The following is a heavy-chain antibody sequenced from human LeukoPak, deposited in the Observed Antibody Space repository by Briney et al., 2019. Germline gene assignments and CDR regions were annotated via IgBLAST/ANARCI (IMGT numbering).Heavy chain of an antibody. CDR2: IGISGSTT. Sequence: PGGSLRLSCAAFGFTFSSYEMNWVRQAPGKGLEWVSYIGISGSTTSYADSVKGRFTISRDNSKNTLYLQMNSLRAEDTAVYYCAPGGPGYYFDYWGQGTLVTVSS. J-gene: IGHJ4*02. D-gene: IGHD3-10*01. CDR1: GFTFSSYE. CDR3: APGGPGYYFDY. V-gene: IGHV3-48*03.